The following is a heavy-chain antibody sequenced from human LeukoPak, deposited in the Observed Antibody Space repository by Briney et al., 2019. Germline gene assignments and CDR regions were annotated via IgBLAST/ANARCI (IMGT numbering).Heavy chain of an antibody. V-gene: IGHV4-4*08. CDR3: ARQDGLWVGDLGGWFDF. Sequence: SETLSLTRTVSGTSLSRHQWSWLRPSGGRGVDWLGHISTTGSTTYHHSLEGRVTMSEDTSQNQLSLTLSSVTAADTAVYFCARQDGLWVGDLGGWFDFWGQGSQVTVSS. CDR2: ISTTGST. J-gene: IGHJ5*01. CDR1: GTSLSRHQ. D-gene: IGHD3-10*01.